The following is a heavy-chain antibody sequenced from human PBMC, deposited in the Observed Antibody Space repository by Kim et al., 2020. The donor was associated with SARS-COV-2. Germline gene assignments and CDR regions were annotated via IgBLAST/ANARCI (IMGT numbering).Heavy chain of an antibody. V-gene: IGHV3-21*01. CDR1: GFTFSSYS. J-gene: IGHJ6*02. D-gene: IGHD5-12*01. CDR3: ARDAWSGYSGYDLDGYYYGMDV. CDR2: ISSSSSYI. Sequence: GGSLRLSCAASGFTFSSYSMNWVRQAPGKGLEWVSSISSSSSYIYYEDSVKGRFTISRDNAKNSLYLQMNSLRAEDTAVYYCARDAWSGYSGYDLDGYYYGMDVWGQGTTVTVSS.